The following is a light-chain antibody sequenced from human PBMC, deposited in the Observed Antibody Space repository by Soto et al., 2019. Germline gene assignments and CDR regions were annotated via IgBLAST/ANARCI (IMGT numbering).Light chain of an antibody. CDR1: SSNIGAGYD. CDR3: QSYDSSLSAL. Sequence: QSVLTQPHSVSGAPGQRVTISCTGSSSNIGAGYDVHWYQQLPGTAPKLLIYGNSNRPSGVPDRFSGSKSGTSASLAITGLQAEYEADYYCQSYDSSLSALFGGGTKLTVL. J-gene: IGLJ3*02. V-gene: IGLV1-40*01. CDR2: GNS.